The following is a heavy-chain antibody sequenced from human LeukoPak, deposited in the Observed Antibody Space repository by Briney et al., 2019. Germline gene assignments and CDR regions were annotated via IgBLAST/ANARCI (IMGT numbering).Heavy chain of an antibody. D-gene: IGHD1-1*01. J-gene: IGHJ3*01. CDR2: VYASGTT. CDR1: GGSFSGYY. Sequence: SETLSLTCAVYGGSFSGYYWSWIRQPPGKGLEYIGTVYASGTTYDNPSLKSRLTISVDTSRNHFSLRLASVTASDTAVYYCATYRTGDRYAFTVWGQGTMVTVSS. CDR3: ATYRTGDRYAFTV. V-gene: IGHV4-34*01.